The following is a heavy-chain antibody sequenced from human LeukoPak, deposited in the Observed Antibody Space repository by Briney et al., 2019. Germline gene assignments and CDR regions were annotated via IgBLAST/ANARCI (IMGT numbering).Heavy chain of an antibody. CDR1: GVTFRSHA. CDR3: AKGKDVWGSYRTEFDF. Sequence: GGSLRLSCAASGVTFRSHAMTWVRQAPGKGLEWVSVISGSGNNTYYADSVKGRFTISRDNSKNTLYLQMNSLRPEDTAVYYCAKGKDVWGSYRTEFDFWGPGTLVAVSS. J-gene: IGHJ4*02. V-gene: IGHV3-23*01. CDR2: ISGSGNNT. D-gene: IGHD3-16*02.